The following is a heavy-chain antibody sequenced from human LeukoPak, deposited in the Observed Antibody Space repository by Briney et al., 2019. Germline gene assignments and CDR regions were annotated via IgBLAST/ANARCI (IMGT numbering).Heavy chain of an antibody. CDR3: ARETYCSGGSCYSEVDY. J-gene: IGHJ4*02. V-gene: IGHV3-30-3*01. Sequence: GGSLRLSCAASGFTFSIYAMHWLRQAPDKGLEWVAVISYDGSNKYYADSVKGRFTISRDNSKDTLYLQMNSLRAEDTAVYYCARETYCSGGSCYSEVDYWGQGTLVTVSS. D-gene: IGHD2-15*01. CDR2: ISYDGSNK. CDR1: GFTFSIYA.